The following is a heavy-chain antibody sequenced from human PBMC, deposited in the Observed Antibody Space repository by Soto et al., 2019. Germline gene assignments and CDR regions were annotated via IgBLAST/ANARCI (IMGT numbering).Heavy chain of an antibody. V-gene: IGHV3-74*01. CDR1: GFPFSPTG. D-gene: IGHD5-12*01. J-gene: IGHJ4*02. CDR2: IDGNGSGI. Sequence: EAQLVESGGGLVQPGGPWSLSCEPPGFPFSPTGMNWFRQAQGKGLGWVARIDGNGSGISYADSVKGRFTISRDNAKNTLYLEMNSLRAEDTAVYYCVGRDGYDWWGLFDYWGQGLLVTVSS. CDR3: VGRDGYDWWGLFDY.